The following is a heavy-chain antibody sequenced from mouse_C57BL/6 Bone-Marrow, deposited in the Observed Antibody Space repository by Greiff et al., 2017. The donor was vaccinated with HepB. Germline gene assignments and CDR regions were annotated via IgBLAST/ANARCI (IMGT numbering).Heavy chain of an antibody. CDR1: YTFS. CDR3: SEDCAVYYCEIWEGFDY. CDR2: GQGLACIG. V-gene: IGHV1-87*01. D-gene: IGHD1-1*02. J-gene: IGHJ2*01. Sequence: VQLQQSGPELARPWASVKISCQAFYTFSRRVHFAIRGPNSWMQWVKQRPGQGLACIGAIYPGNGDTSYNQKFKGKSTLTADNSSSTVYMQLSSLKSEDCAVYYCEIWEGFDYWGQGTTLTVSS.